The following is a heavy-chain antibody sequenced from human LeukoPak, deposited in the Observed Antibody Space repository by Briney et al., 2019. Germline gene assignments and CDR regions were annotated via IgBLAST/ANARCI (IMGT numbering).Heavy chain of an antibody. CDR3: ARAPGIAELGISWFDP. V-gene: IGHV1-46*01. CDR2: INPSGGST. J-gene: IGHJ5*02. CDR1: GYTFINYY. Sequence: ASVKVSCKASGYTFINYYMHWVRQAPGQGLEWMGIINPSGGSTRYAQKFQGRVTMTRDTSTTTVYMELSSLRSEDTAVYYCARAPGIAELGISWFDPWGQGTLVTVSS. D-gene: IGHD6-13*01.